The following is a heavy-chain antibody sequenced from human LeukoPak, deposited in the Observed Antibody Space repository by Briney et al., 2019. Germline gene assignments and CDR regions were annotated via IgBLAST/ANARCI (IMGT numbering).Heavy chain of an antibody. D-gene: IGHD3-22*01. CDR2: ITGSSSTI. Sequence: PGGSLRLSCAASRFTFSNYNMHWVRQAPGKGLEWISYITGSSSTIYYADSVKGRFTISRDNAKNSLYLQMNSLRAEDTAVYYCARATDDKDYYDSSGYSFQHWGQGTLVTVSS. J-gene: IGHJ1*01. V-gene: IGHV3-48*01. CDR3: ARATDDKDYYDSSGYSFQH. CDR1: RFTFSNYN.